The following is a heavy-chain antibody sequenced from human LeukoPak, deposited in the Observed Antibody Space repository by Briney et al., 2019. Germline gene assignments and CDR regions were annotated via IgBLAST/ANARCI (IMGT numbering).Heavy chain of an antibody. CDR1: GFTLSSYW. V-gene: IGHV3-74*01. Sequence: GGSLRLFCVASGFTLSSYWMHWVRQAPGKGLVWVSRSKGDGSSTSYADSVKGRFTISRDNTKNTLYLQMNSLRAEDTAVYYCARSDWFDPWGQGTLVTVSS. CDR2: SKGDGSST. CDR3: ARSDWFDP. J-gene: IGHJ5*02.